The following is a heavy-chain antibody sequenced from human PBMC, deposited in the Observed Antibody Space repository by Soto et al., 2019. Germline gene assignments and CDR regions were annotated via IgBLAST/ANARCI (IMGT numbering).Heavy chain of an antibody. J-gene: IGHJ6*02. D-gene: IGHD2-2*03. V-gene: IGHV4-31*03. CDR1: GGSISSGGYY. CDR3: ARLNGYCVSTNCHGYYGMDV. Sequence: TLSLTCTVSGGSISSGGYYWSWIRQHPGKGLEWIGYIYYSGSTYYNPSLESRVTISVDTSKNQFSLKLSSVTAADTAVYYCARLNGYCVSTNCHGYYGMDVWGQGTTVTVSS. CDR2: IYYSGST.